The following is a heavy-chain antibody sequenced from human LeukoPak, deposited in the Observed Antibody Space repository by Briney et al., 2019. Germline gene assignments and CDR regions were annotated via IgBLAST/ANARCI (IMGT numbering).Heavy chain of an antibody. Sequence: GGSLRLSCAASGFTVSSNYMSWVRQAPGKGLEWVAFIRYDGTNKYYADSVKGRFTISRDNSKNTLYLQMNSLRAEDTAVYYCAKDKIWGEDYFDYWGQGTLVTVSS. CDR2: IRYDGTNK. CDR1: GFTVSSNY. J-gene: IGHJ4*02. V-gene: IGHV3-30*02. CDR3: AKDKIWGEDYFDY. D-gene: IGHD3-16*01.